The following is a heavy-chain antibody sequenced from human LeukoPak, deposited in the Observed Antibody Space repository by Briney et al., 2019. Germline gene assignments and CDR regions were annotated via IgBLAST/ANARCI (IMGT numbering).Heavy chain of an antibody. CDR1: GGSLSPYF. J-gene: IGHJ5*02. V-gene: IGHV4-4*09. Sequence: SETLSLTFNVSGGSLSPYFWSWIRQPPGKGLEWIGYIFSSGSTNYNPSLKSRVTISVDTSKNQFSLKLSSVTAADTAVYYCARETSIAARGWFDPWGQGTLVTVSS. D-gene: IGHD6-6*01. CDR3: ARETSIAARGWFDP. CDR2: IFSSGST.